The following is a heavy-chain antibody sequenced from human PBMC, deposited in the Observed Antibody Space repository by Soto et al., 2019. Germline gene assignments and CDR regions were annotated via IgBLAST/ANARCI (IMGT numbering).Heavy chain of an antibody. CDR3: AREGIAVAGSGPVDY. Sequence: ASVKVSCTASGYTFTSYGISWVRQAPGQGLEWMGWISAYNGNTNYAQKLQGRVTMTTDTSTSTAYMELRSLRSDDTAVYYCAREGIAVAGSGPVDYWGQGTLVTVSS. D-gene: IGHD6-19*01. J-gene: IGHJ4*02. CDR2: ISAYNGNT. V-gene: IGHV1-18*01. CDR1: GYTFTSYG.